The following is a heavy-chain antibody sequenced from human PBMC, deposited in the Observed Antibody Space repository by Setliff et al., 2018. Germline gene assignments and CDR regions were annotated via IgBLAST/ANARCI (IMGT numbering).Heavy chain of an antibody. D-gene: IGHD3-10*01. Sequence: PSETLSLTCTVSGGSISSYYWSWIRQPPGKGLEWIGDIYYSGSTNYNPSLKSRVTISVDTSKNQFSLKLSSVTAADTAVYYCARHQRAQYYYGSGRSAFDIWGQGTMVTVSS. CDR2: IYYSGST. V-gene: IGHV4-59*08. CDR3: ARHQRAQYYYGSGRSAFDI. CDR1: GGSISSYY. J-gene: IGHJ3*02.